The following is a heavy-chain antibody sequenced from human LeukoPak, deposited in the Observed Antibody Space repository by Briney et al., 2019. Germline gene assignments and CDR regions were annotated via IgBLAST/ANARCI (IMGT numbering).Heavy chain of an antibody. CDR2: IKQDGSEK. J-gene: IGHJ4*02. D-gene: IGHD4-11*01. CDR3: ARDLVSNYPSYFDY. Sequence: GGSLRLSCAASGFTFSSYWMSWVRQAPGTGLEWVANIKQDGSEKYYVDSVKGRFTISRDNAKNSLYLQMNSLRAEDTAVYYCARDLVSNYPSYFDYWGQGTLVTVSS. CDR1: GFTFSSYW. V-gene: IGHV3-7*01.